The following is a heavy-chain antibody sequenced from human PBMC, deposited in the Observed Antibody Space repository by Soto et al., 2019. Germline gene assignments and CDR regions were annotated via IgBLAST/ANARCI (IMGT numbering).Heavy chain of an antibody. CDR1: GYSFTSYW. V-gene: IGHV5-10-1*01. CDR2: IDPSDSYT. CDR3: ARQGVMDPIAAADYYYHGMDV. Sequence: GESLKISCKGSGYSFTSYWISWVRQMPGKGLEWMGRIDPSDSYTNYSPSFQGHVTISADKSISTAYLQWSSLKASDTAMYYCARQGVMDPIAAADYYYHGMDVWGQGTTGTV. D-gene: IGHD6-25*01. J-gene: IGHJ6*02.